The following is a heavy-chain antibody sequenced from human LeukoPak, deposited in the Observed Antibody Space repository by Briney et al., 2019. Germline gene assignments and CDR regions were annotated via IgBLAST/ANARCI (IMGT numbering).Heavy chain of an antibody. V-gene: IGHV4-39*07. CDR2: IYNSGST. Sequence: PSETLSLTCTVSGGSITTSSYYLGWIRQPPGKGLEWIGHIYNSGSTYYNPSLKSRVTISVDTSKKQFSLKLSSVTAADTAVYYCARDLAVTTPPVLYYYYYMDVWGKGTTVTVSS. J-gene: IGHJ6*03. CDR3: ARDLAVTTPPVLYYYYYMDV. CDR1: GGSITTSSYY. D-gene: IGHD4-11*01.